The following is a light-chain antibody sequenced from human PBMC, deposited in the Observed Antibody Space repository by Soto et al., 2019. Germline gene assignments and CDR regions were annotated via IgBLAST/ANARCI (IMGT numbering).Light chain of an antibody. CDR1: QSINNW. CDR2: KAS. CDR3: QQDNNPPYS. Sequence: DTQMTQSPSTLSASVGDRVTSTGRASQSINNWLDWVQQKPGKAPELLIYKASTLEGGAPSRFSGSGSGTEFTPTISSLQANDFATYYCQQDNNPPYSFGQVTKLEIK. V-gene: IGKV1-5*03. J-gene: IGKJ2*03.